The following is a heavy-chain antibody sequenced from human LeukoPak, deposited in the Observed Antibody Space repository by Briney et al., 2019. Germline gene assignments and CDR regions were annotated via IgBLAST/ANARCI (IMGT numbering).Heavy chain of an antibody. CDR1: GFTFSSYW. Sequence: GGSLRLSCEASGFTFSSYWMSWVRQAPGKGLEWVANIKTDGSEKYYVDSVKGRFTISRDNAKNSLYLQMNSLRAEDTAVYYCAREEGSGSYYGKFDYWGQGTLVTVSS. V-gene: IGHV3-7*01. CDR2: IKTDGSEK. J-gene: IGHJ4*02. CDR3: AREEGSGSYYGKFDY. D-gene: IGHD1-26*01.